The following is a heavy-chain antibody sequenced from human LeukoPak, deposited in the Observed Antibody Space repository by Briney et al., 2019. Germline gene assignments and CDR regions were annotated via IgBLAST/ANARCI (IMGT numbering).Heavy chain of an antibody. D-gene: IGHD6-19*01. J-gene: IGHJ4*02. CDR2: IVVGSGNT. Sequence: GASVKVSCKASGFTFTSSAMQWVRQARGQRLEWIGWIVVGSGNTNYAQKFQERVTITRDMSTSTAYMELSSLRSEDTAVYYCAKDPAVAGGFESHFDYWGQGTLVTVSS. CDR3: AKDPAVAGGFESHFDY. CDR1: GFTFTSSA. V-gene: IGHV1-58*02.